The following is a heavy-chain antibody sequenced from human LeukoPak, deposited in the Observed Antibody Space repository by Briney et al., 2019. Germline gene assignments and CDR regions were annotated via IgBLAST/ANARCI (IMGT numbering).Heavy chain of an antibody. CDR3: ATTTKWELLYYFDY. D-gene: IGHD1-26*01. J-gene: IGHJ4*02. CDR1: VYTFTGYY. Sequence: GASVKVSCKASVYTFTGYYMHWVRQAPGQGLEWMGWINPNSGGTNYAQKFQGRVTMTRDTSISTAYMELSRLRSDDTAVYYCATTTKWELLYYFDYWGQGTLVTVSS. V-gene: IGHV1-2*02. CDR2: INPNSGGT.